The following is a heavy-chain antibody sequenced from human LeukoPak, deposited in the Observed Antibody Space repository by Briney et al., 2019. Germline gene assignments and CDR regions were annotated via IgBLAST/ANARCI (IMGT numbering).Heavy chain of an antibody. J-gene: IGHJ4*02. V-gene: IGHV4-59*01. CDR1: GGSISSYY. Sequence: PSETLSLTCTVSGGSISSYYWSWIRQPPGKGLEWIGYIYYSGSTNYNPSLKSRVTISVDTSKNQFSLKLSSVTAADTAVYYCARDLGYDSSGYYWVFDYWGQGTLVTVSS. CDR3: ARDLGYDSSGYYWVFDY. CDR2: IYYSGST. D-gene: IGHD3-22*01.